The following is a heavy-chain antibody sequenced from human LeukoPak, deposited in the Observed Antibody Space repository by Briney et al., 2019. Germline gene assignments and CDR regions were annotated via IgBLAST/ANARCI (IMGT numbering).Heavy chain of an antibody. D-gene: IGHD5-18*01. J-gene: IGHJ3*02. CDR1: GGSISSGSYY. CDR2: IYTSGST. Sequence: SETLSLTCTVSGGSISSGSYYWSWIRQPAGKGLEWIGRIYTSGSTNYNPSLKSRVTISVDTSKNQFSLKLSSVTAADTAVYYCARVFTPDTAMVLGYAFDIWGQGTMVTVSS. V-gene: IGHV4-61*02. CDR3: ARVFTPDTAMVLGYAFDI.